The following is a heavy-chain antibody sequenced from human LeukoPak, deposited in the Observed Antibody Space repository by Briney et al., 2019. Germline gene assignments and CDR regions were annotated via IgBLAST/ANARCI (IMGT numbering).Heavy chain of an antibody. D-gene: IGHD2-2*01. CDR1: GGSISSSSYY. CDR2: IYYSGST. Sequence: SETLSLTCTVSGGSISSSSYYWGWIRQPPGKGLEWIGSIYYSGSTYYNPSLKSRVTISVDTSKNQFSLKLSSVTAADTAVYYCARRRISSPRRDCSSTSCYLAHAFDIWGQGTMVTVSS. J-gene: IGHJ3*02. CDR3: ARRRISSPRRDCSSTSCYLAHAFDI. V-gene: IGHV4-39*07.